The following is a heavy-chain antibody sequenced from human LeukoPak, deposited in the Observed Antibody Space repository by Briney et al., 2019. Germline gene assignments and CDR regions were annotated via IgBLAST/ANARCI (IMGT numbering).Heavy chain of an antibody. CDR3: ARESQYCYGSGSYYFDY. Sequence: ASVKVSCKASGYTFTGYYMHWVRQAPGQGLEWMGWINPNSGGTNYAQKFQGRVTMTRDTSISTAYMELSRLRSDDTAVYYCARESQYCYGSGSYYFDYWGQGTLVTVSS. J-gene: IGHJ4*02. CDR2: INPNSGGT. V-gene: IGHV1-2*02. D-gene: IGHD3-10*01. CDR1: GYTFTGYY.